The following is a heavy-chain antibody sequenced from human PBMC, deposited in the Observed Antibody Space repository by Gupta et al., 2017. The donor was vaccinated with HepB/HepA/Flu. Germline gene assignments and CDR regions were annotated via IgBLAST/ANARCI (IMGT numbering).Heavy chain of an antibody. CDR3: AKVDRSGWFTYL. D-gene: IGHD6-19*01. Sequence: EVQLLESGGGLIQLGRYLRLSCTAPGFPFSSFVMTWVRQDPGEGLEWVSAVSGSGGGTYYADSVMARFTISRDNAKNTLYLQMNSLRAEDTAIYYCAKVDRSGWFTYLWGQGTLVTVSS. V-gene: IGHV3-23*01. J-gene: IGHJ5*02. CDR1: GFPFSSFV. CDR2: VSGSGGGT.